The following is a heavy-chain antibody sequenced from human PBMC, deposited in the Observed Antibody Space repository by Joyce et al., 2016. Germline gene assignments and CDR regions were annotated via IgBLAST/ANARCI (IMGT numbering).Heavy chain of an antibody. CDR2: ISANFGDT. Sequence: QGQLVQSGAEVEKPGASVMISCKVSGYTFTNFGVSWVRQAPGQGLEWMGWISANFGDTNIAQKFQDKVTLTRDTSTTTGYMELRDLKFDDTAVYYCARGGAGLDAFDIWGQGTLITVSS. CDR1: GYTFTNFG. D-gene: IGHD1-26*01. J-gene: IGHJ3*02. CDR3: ARGGAGLDAFDI. V-gene: IGHV1-18*04.